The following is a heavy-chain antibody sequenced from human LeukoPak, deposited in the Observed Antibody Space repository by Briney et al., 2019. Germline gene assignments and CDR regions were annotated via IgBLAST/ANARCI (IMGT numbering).Heavy chain of an antibody. CDR3: ARGGTAMVSDY. V-gene: IGHV1-69*13. J-gene: IGHJ4*02. Sequence: GASVKVSCKASGYTFTSYGISWVRQAPGQGLEWMGGIIPIFGTANYAQKFQGRVTITADESTSTAYMELSSLRSEDTAVYYCARGGTAMVSDYWGQGTLVTVSS. CDR1: GYTFTSYG. D-gene: IGHD5-18*01. CDR2: IIPIFGTA.